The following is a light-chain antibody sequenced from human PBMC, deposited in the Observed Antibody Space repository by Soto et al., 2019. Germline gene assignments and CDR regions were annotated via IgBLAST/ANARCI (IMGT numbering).Light chain of an antibody. V-gene: IGKV1-39*01. CDR2: ATS. CDR1: QNIRTY. CDR3: QQGYSSRWT. J-gene: IGKJ1*01. Sequence: DIQMTQSPSSLSASVGDRVSITCRASQNIRTYLNWYQQKPGKAPQLLIYATSNLQTGVPSRFSASGSGTDFRLVITDLQPEDFATYYCQQGYSSRWTSGRGTKVEI.